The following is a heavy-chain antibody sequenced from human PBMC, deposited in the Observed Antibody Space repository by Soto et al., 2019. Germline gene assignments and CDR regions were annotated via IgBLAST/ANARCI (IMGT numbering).Heavy chain of an antibody. D-gene: IGHD3-9*01. V-gene: IGHV3-23*01. J-gene: IGHJ6*02. Sequence: PGGSLRLSCAASGFTFSSYAMSWVRQDPGKGLEWVSAISGSGGSTYYADSVKGRFTISRDNSKNTLYLQMNSLRAEDTAVYYCAKYYDILTGPNPYYYYGMDVWGQGTTVTVSS. CDR3: AKYYDILTGPNPYYYYGMDV. CDR1: GFTFSSYA. CDR2: ISGSGGST.